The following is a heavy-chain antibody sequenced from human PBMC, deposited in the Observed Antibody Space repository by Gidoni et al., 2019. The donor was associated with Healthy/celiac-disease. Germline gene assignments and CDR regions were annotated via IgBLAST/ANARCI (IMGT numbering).Heavy chain of an antibody. Sequence: QVTLKESGPALVKLTQTLTLTCTFSGFSLRTSGMRVSWIRQPPGKALEWLARIDWDEDKFYRTSLKTRLTISNDTPKNQVVLTMTNMDPVDTATYYCARTRFSSSWLFDYWGQGTLVTVSS. CDR1: GFSLRTSGMR. D-gene: IGHD6-13*01. J-gene: IGHJ4*02. CDR2: IDWDEDK. CDR3: ARTRFSSSWLFDY. V-gene: IGHV2-70*04.